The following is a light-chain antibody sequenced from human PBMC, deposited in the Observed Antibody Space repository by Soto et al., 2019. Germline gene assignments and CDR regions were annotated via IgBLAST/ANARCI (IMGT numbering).Light chain of an antibody. Sequence: EIIMTQSPATLSVSPGEGATLSCRPSQGIGSTLAWYQHKHGQTPRLLIYGASTRATGIPARFSGSGSGTEFTLTISSMQSEDFAVYYCQQYNNWPPITFGQGTRLEIK. CDR1: QGIGST. CDR2: GAS. V-gene: IGKV3-15*01. CDR3: QQYNNWPPIT. J-gene: IGKJ5*01.